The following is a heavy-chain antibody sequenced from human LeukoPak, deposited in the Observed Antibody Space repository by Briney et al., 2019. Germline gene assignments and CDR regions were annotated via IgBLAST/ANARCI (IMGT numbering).Heavy chain of an antibody. CDR2: IYASGST. J-gene: IGHJ4*02. V-gene: IGHV4-61*02. CDR1: GGSISSGNYY. Sequence: SQTLSLTCTVSGGSISSGNYYWTWIRQPAGKGLEWIVRIYASGSTNYNPSLKSRVTISVDRSKNQFSLKLSSVTAADTAVYYCARNDGSSFLWGQGTLVTVSS. D-gene: IGHD6-6*01. CDR3: ARNDGSSFL.